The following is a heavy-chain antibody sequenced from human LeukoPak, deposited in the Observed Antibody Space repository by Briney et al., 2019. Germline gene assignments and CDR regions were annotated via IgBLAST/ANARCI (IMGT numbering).Heavy chain of an antibody. CDR2: IYSGGST. V-gene: IGHV3-53*01. CDR3: ARDRYDSSGYFDY. D-gene: IGHD3-22*01. CDR1: GFTVSSNY. Sequence: GGSLRLSCAASGFTVSSNYMSWVRQAPGKGLEWVSVIYSGGSTYYADSVKGRFTISRDNSKNTLYLQMNSLRAEDTAVYYCARDRYDSSGYFDYWGQGTLVTVSS. J-gene: IGHJ4*02.